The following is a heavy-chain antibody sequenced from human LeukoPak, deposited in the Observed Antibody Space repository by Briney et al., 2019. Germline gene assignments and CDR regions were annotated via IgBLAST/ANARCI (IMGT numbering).Heavy chain of an antibody. CDR1: GFTVSSNY. CDR3: ARDAPTTDSYYANWFDP. CDR2: IYSGGST. J-gene: IGHJ5*02. V-gene: IGHV3-66*01. D-gene: IGHD3-3*01. Sequence: PGGPLRLSCAASGFTVSSNYMSWVRQAPGKGLEWVSVIYSGGSTYYADSVKGRFTISRDNSKNTLYLQMNSLRAEDTAVYYCARDAPTTDSYYANWFDPWGQGTLVTVSS.